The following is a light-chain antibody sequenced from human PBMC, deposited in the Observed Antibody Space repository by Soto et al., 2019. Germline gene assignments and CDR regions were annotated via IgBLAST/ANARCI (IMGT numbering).Light chain of an antibody. V-gene: IGLV2-11*01. Sequence: QSALTQPRSVSGSPGQAVTISCIGTSSDVGAYNYVSWYQHLPGKGPKLLIYDAVKRSSGIPDRFSASKSGNMASLTISGLHIVDEADYYCSSYRSGGNFVFGSGTKLTVL. J-gene: IGLJ1*01. CDR1: SSDVGAYNY. CDR2: DAV. CDR3: SSYRSGGNFV.